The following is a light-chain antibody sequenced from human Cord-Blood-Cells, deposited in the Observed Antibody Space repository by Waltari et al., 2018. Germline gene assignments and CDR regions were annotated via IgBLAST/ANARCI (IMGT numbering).Light chain of an antibody. CDR2: WAS. V-gene: IGKV4-1*01. CDR3: QQYYSTPLT. J-gene: IGKJ4*01. Sequence: DIVMTQSPDSLAVSLGERAPINCKSSTSVLYSSNNKNYLAWYQQKPGQPPKLLIYWASTRESGVPDRFSGSGSGTDFTLTISSLQAEDVAVYYCQQYYSTPLTLGGGTKVEIK. CDR1: TSVLYSSNNKNY.